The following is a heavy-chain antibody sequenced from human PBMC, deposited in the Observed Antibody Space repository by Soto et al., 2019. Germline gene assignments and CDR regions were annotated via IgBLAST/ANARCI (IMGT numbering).Heavy chain of an antibody. CDR2: IYYSGST. CDR3: ARGLGSSGRAASDTFDY. J-gene: IGHJ4*02. D-gene: IGHD6-13*01. Sequence: SETLSLTCTVSGGSISSYYWSWIRQPPGKGLEWIGYIYYSGSTNYNPSLKSRATISVDTSKNQFSLKLSSVTAAETAVYYCARGLGSSGRAASDTFDYWGQGTLVTVSS. V-gene: IGHV4-59*01. CDR1: GGSISSYY.